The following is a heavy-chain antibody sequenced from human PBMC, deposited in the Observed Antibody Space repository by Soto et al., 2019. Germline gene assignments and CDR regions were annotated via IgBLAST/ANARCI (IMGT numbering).Heavy chain of an antibody. V-gene: IGHV3-21*01. CDR2: ISSSSSYI. Sequence: EVQLVESGGGLVKPGGSLRLSCAASGFTFSSYSMNWVRQAPGKGLEWVSSISSSSSYIYYVDSVKGRFTISRDNAKNSLYLQMNSLRAEDTAVYYCARDWGWPGEDYWGQGTLVTVSS. D-gene: IGHD3-10*01. CDR1: GFTFSSYS. CDR3: ARDWGWPGEDY. J-gene: IGHJ4*02.